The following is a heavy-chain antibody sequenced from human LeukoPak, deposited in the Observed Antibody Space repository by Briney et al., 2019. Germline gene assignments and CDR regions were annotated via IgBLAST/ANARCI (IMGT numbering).Heavy chain of an antibody. J-gene: IGHJ4*02. CDR2: IWYDGSNK. D-gene: IGHD1-20*01. Sequence: SGGSLRLSCAASGFTSSSYGMHWVRQAPGKGLEWVAVIWYDGSNKYYADSVKGRFTISRDNSKNTLYLQMNSLRAEGTAVCYCARDRYNWNGDFDYWGQGTLVTVSS. V-gene: IGHV3-33*01. CDR3: ARDRYNWNGDFDY. CDR1: GFTSSSYG.